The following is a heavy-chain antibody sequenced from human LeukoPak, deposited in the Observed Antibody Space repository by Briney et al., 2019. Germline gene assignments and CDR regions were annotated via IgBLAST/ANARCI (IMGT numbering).Heavy chain of an antibody. CDR3: ARDPDTAMVDY. J-gene: IGHJ4*02. V-gene: IGHV1-69*04. Sequence: SVKVSCKASGGTFSSYAISWVRPAPGQGLEWMGRIIPILGIANYAQKFRGRVTITADKSTSTAYMELSSLRSEDTAVYYCARDPDTAMVDYWGQGTLVTVSS. CDR1: GGTFSSYA. CDR2: IIPILGIA. D-gene: IGHD5-18*01.